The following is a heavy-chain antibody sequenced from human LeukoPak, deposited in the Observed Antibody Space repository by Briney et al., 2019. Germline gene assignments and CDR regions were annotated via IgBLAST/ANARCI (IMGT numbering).Heavy chain of an antibody. CDR3: ARGRLPRIAVAFMDV. Sequence: SCKASGYTFTSYGISWVRQAPGKGLEWVAVISYDGSNKYYADSVKGRFTISRDNSKNTLYLQMNSLRAEDTAVYYCARGRLPRIAVAFMDVWGQGTTVTVSS. CDR2: ISYDGSNK. V-gene: IGHV3-30*04. J-gene: IGHJ6*02. D-gene: IGHD6-19*01. CDR1: GYTFTSYG.